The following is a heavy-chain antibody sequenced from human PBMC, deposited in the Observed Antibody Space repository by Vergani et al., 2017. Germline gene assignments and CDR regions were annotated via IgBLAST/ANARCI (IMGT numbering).Heavy chain of an antibody. CDR1: GYTFTSYG. J-gene: IGHJ5*02. Sequence: QVQLVQSGAEVKKPGASVKVSCKASGYTFTSYGISWVRQAPGQGLEWMGWISAYNGNANYAQKLQGRVTMTTDTSTSTAYMELRSLRSDDTAVYYWARARPSTGTTSGGVSRWFDPWGQGTLVTVSS. CDR3: ARARPSTGTTSGGVSRWFDP. D-gene: IGHD1-7*01. CDR2: ISAYNGNA. V-gene: IGHV1-18*04.